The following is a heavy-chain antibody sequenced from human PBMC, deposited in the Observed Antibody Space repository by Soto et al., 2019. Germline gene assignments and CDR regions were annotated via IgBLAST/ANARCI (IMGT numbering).Heavy chain of an antibody. CDR2: ISGSGIST. D-gene: IGHD6-19*01. V-gene: IGHV3-23*01. CDR1: AFTFSSYA. J-gene: IGHJ4*02. CDR3: ARDPGAITVAGNFDY. Sequence: EVQLLESGGGLVQPGGSLRLSCAASAFTFSSYAMSWVRQSPGKGLEWVSGISGSGISTYYADSVKGRFSISRDNSKNTLYLQMDSPRAEDTAVYYCARDPGAITVAGNFDYWGQGTLVNVSS.